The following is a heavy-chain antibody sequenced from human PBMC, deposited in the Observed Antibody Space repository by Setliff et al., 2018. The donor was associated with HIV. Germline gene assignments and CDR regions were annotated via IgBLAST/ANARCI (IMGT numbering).Heavy chain of an antibody. CDR3: ARGESSGWYRGGMDV. CDR2: IYYSGST. V-gene: IGHV4-59*01. Sequence: PSETLSLTCAVYNASFSDYFWAWIRQPPGKGLEWIGYIYYSGSTNYDPSLKSRVTISVDTSKNQFSLKLSSVTAADTAVYYCARGESSGWYRGGMDVWGQGTTVTVSS. D-gene: IGHD6-19*01. CDR1: NASFSDYF. J-gene: IGHJ6*02.